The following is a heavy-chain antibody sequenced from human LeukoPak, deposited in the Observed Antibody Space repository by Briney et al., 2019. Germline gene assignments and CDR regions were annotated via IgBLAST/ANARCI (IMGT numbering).Heavy chain of an antibody. CDR3: AGHRWPGGYFDGGPCDS. CDR2: IYYSGTT. Sequence: SETLSLTCTVSGGSISSNNYYWGWIRQPPGKGLEWLGTIYYSGTTYYSPTLLSRVTLSVDMSKNQFSLKSYSVTAADTAGYYCAGHRWPGGYFDGGPCDSWGQGTPVSVSS. V-gene: IGHV4-39*01. D-gene: IGHD3-9*01. J-gene: IGHJ4*02. CDR1: GGSISSNNYY.